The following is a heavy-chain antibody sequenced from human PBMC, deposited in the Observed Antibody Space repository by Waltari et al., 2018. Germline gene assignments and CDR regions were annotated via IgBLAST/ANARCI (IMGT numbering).Heavy chain of an antibody. Sequence: GKGLEWIGSIYYSGSTYYNPSLKSRVTISVDMSKNQFSLKLSSVTAADTAVYYCARHVIIVAAISSYFDYWGQGTLVTVSS. V-gene: IGHV4-39*01. CDR3: ARHVIIVAAISSYFDY. D-gene: IGHD3-22*01. CDR2: IYYSGST. J-gene: IGHJ4*02.